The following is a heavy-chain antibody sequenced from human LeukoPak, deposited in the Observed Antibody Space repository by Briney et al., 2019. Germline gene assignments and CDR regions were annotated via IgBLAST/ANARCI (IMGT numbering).Heavy chain of an antibody. CDR3: ARQPFPYSSNFQIFVY. D-gene: IGHD6-13*01. J-gene: IGHJ4*02. V-gene: IGHV3-23*01. CDR1: GFTFSDYA. CDR2: ISGGSSGST. Sequence: GGSLRLSCAASGFTFSDYAMSWVRQAPGKGLEWLSVISGGSSGSTYYADSVTGRFTVSRDNSKNSLYLQMNSLRAEDTAVYYCARQPFPYSSNFQIFVYWGQGTLVTVSS.